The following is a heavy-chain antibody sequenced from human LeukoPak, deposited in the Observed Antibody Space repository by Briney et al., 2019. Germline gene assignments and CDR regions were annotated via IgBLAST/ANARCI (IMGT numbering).Heavy chain of an antibody. J-gene: IGHJ4*02. Sequence: SETLSLTCAVYGGSFSGYYWSWIRQPPGKGLEWIGEINHSGSTNYNPSLKSRVTISVDTSKNQFSLKLSSVTAADTAVYYCASLHDYVWGSYRCLFDYWGQGTLVTVSS. CDR1: GGSFSGYY. D-gene: IGHD3-16*02. V-gene: IGHV4-34*01. CDR3: ASLHDYVWGSYRCLFDY. CDR2: INHSGST.